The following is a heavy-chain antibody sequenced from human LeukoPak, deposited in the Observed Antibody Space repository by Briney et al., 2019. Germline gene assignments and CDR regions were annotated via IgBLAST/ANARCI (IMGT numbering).Heavy chain of an antibody. CDR1: EFTFGTSL. V-gene: IGHV3-7*03. CDR2: VRPDGSEK. Sequence: GGSLRLSCAVSEFTFGTSLMTWVRQAPGKGLEWVASVRPDGSEKTYVDSVRGRFTISRDNAKKSLYLQMNSLRAEDTAVYYCATGRATSIYWGRGTLVTVSS. CDR3: ATGRATSIY. J-gene: IGHJ4*02.